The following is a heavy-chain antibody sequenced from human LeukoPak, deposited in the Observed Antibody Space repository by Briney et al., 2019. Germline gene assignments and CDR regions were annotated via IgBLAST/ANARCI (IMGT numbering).Heavy chain of an antibody. D-gene: IGHD3-10*01. CDR3: ARGRTQYGLGSYYIRGSQNWFDP. CDR1: GYTFTGYY. J-gene: IGHJ5*02. Sequence: GASVKVSCKASGYTFTGYYMHWVRQAPGQGLEWMGWINPNSGGTNYAQKFQGRVTMTRDTSISTAYMELSRLRSDDTAVYYCARGRTQYGLGSYYIRGSQNWFDPWGQGTLVTVSS. V-gene: IGHV1-2*02. CDR2: INPNSGGT.